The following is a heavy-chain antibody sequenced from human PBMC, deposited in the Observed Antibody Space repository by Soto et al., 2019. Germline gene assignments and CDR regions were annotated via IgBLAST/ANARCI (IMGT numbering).Heavy chain of an antibody. CDR1: GFTFSGSA. J-gene: IGHJ3*02. Sequence: EVQLVESGGGLVQPGGSLKLSCVASGFTFSGSAMHWVRQASGKGLEWVGRIRSKANSDATAYGASVKGRFTISRDDSKNTAYLQMNSLKTEDTAVYYCVRYCSGGSCPDAFDIWGQGIMVTVSS. CDR2: IRSKANSDAT. V-gene: IGHV3-73*02. D-gene: IGHD2-15*01. CDR3: VRYCSGGSCPDAFDI.